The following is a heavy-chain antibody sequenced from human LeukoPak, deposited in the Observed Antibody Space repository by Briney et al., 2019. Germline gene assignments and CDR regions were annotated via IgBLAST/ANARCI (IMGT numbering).Heavy chain of an antibody. CDR3: AEDSRAYSSSWYCFDY. D-gene: IGHD6-13*01. CDR2: ISGSGGST. CDR1: GFTFSSYA. J-gene: IGHJ4*02. V-gene: IGHV3-23*01. Sequence: PGGSLRLSCAASGFTFSSYAMSWVRQAPGKGLEWVSAISGSGGSTYYADSVKGRFTISRDNSKNTLYLQMNSLRAEDTAVYYCAEDSRAYSSSWYCFDYWGQGTLVTVSS.